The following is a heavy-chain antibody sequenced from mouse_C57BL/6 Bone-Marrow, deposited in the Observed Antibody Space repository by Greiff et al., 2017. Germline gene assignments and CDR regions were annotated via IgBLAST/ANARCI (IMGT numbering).Heavy chain of an antibody. CDR3: ARFTTVVAYYAMDD. CDR2: IHPNSGST. CDR1: GYTFTSYW. V-gene: IGHV1-64*01. D-gene: IGHD1-1*01. Sequence: QVQLQQPGAELVKPGASVKLSCKASGYTFTSYWMHWVKQRPGQGLAWIGMIHPNSGSTNYNEKFKSKATLTVDKSSSTAYMQLSSLTSEDSAVYYCARFTTVVAYYAMDDWGQGTSDTVSS. J-gene: IGHJ4*01.